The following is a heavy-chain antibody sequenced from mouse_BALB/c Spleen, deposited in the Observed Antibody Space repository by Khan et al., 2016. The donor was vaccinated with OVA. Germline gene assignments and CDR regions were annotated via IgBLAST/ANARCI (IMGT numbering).Heavy chain of an antibody. V-gene: IGHV5-6*01. CDR1: GFTFSNYG. Sequence: EVELVESGGDLVKPGGSLNLSCEASGFTFSNYGMSWLRQTPDKRLEWVATITNGGTYTYFPDSVKGRVTISRDNAKNTLYLQMSSLKSEDTAMYYCARHRFTTPTAWFAYWGQGTLVTVFA. D-gene: IGHD1-2*01. CDR2: ITNGGTYT. J-gene: IGHJ3*01. CDR3: ARHRFTTPTAWFAY.